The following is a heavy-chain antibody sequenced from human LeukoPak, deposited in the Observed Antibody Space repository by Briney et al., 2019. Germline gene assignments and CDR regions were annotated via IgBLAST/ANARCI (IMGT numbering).Heavy chain of an antibody. CDR3: ARYDFWSGYLDY. J-gene: IGHJ4*02. D-gene: IGHD3-3*01. V-gene: IGHV3-23*01. Sequence: GRSLRLSCAASGFTFSSYAMSWVRQAPGKGLEWVSAISGSGGSTYYADSVKGRFTISRDNSKNTLYLQMNSLRAEDTAVYYCARYDFWSGYLDYWGQGTLVTVSP. CDR1: GFTFSSYA. CDR2: ISGSGGST.